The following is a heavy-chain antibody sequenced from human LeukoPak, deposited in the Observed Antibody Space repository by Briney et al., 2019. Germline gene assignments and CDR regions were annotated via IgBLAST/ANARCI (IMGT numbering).Heavy chain of an antibody. CDR1: GFTASSNY. Sequence: PGGSLRLSCAASGFTASSNYMSWVRQAPGKGLEWVSVFYSGGSRYYADSVKGRLTISRDNSKNTLYFQMNSLRAEDTAAYYCVRDGPGGIEARKRYYGMDVWGQGTTVSVSS. CDR2: FYSGGSR. J-gene: IGHJ6*02. V-gene: IGHV3-53*01. CDR3: VRDGPGGIEARKRYYGMDV. D-gene: IGHD6-6*01.